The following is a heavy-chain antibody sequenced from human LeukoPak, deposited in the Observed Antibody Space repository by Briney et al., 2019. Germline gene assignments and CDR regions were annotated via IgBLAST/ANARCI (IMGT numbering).Heavy chain of an antibody. Sequence: SETLSLTCTVSGGSISSYYWSWIRQPAGKGLEWIGRIYTSGSTNYNPSLKSRLTMLVDTSKNQFSLKLSSVTAADAAVYYCARDRGVTNDVGAFGIWGQGTMVTVSS. J-gene: IGHJ3*02. CDR2: IYTSGST. V-gene: IGHV4-4*07. CDR1: GGSISSYY. D-gene: IGHD2-21*02. CDR3: ARDRGVTNDVGAFGI.